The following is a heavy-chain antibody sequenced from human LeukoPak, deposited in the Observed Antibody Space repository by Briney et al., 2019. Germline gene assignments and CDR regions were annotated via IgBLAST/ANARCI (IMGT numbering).Heavy chain of an antibody. CDR2: INPSGGST. D-gene: IGHD3-10*01. CDR1: GYTFTSYY. J-gene: IGHJ4*02. CDR3: AKGSMGRGPDY. V-gene: IGHV1-46*01. Sequence: ASVKVSCKASGYTFTSYYMHWVRQAPGQGLEWMGIINPSGGSTSYAQKFQGRVTMTRDMSTSTVYMELSSLRAEDTAVYYCAKGSMGRGPDYWGQGTLVTVSS.